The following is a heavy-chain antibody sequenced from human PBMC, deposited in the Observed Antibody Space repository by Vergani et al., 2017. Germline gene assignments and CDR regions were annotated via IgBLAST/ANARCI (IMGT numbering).Heavy chain of an antibody. Sequence: QVQLVESGGGVVQPGRSLRLSCAASGFTFSSYGMHWVRQAPGKGLEWVAVISYDGSNKYYADSVKGRFTISRDNSKNTLYLQMNSLRAEDTAVYYCAKDPRIAAAGTVYYFDYWGQGTLVTVSS. D-gene: IGHD6-13*01. V-gene: IGHV3-30*18. CDR3: AKDPRIAAAGTVYYFDY. CDR1: GFTFSSYG. CDR2: ISYDGSNK. J-gene: IGHJ4*02.